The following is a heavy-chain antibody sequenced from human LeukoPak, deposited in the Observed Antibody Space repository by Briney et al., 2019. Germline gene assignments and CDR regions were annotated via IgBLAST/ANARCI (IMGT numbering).Heavy chain of an antibody. CDR3: TKAVAAKPYYFDY. Sequence: GGSLRLSCTASGFTFGDYAMSWVRQAPGKGLEWVGFIRSKAYGGTTEYAASVKGRFTISRDDSKSIAYLQMNSLKTEDTAVYYCTKAVAAKPYYFDYLGQGTLVTVSS. D-gene: IGHD6-19*01. J-gene: IGHJ4*02. V-gene: IGHV3-49*04. CDR2: IRSKAYGGTT. CDR1: GFTFGDYA.